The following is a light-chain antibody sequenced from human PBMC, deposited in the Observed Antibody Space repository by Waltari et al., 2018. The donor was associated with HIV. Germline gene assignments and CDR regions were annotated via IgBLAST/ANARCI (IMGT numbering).Light chain of an antibody. CDR3: TSYAGINTFV. Sequence: QSALTQPPSASGSPGQSVTISCTGKTSDVGAYNYVSWYHQHPGKAPKLMIYEVFKRPSGVPDRFPGSKSGNTASLTVSGLQAEDEADYYCTSYAGINTFVFCGGTKLTVL. CDR2: EVF. V-gene: IGLV2-8*01. CDR1: TSDVGAYNY. J-gene: IGLJ2*01.